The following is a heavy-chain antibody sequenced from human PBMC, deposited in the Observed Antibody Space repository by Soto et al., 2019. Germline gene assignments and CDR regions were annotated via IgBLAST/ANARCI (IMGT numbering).Heavy chain of an antibody. CDR3: XXXXXXXXXLGY. CDR2: IKSKTDGGTT. J-gene: IGHJ4*02. CDR1: GFSFRNAW. Sequence: EVQLVESGGGLVEPGGSLRLSCAASGFSFRNAWMSWVHQXXXXXXXWVGSIKSKTDGGTTDYAAPVKGRFIISRDDSXXXXXXXXXXXXXXXXXXXXXXXXXXXXXXLGYWGQGTLVTVSS. D-gene: IGHD3-16*01. V-gene: IGHV3-15*01.